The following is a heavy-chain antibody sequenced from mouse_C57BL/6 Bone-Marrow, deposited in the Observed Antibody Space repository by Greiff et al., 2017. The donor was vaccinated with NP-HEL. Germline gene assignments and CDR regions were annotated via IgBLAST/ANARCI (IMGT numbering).Heavy chain of an antibody. J-gene: IGHJ4*01. V-gene: IGHV5-12*01. CDR1: GFTFSDYY. Sequence: EVKLVESGGGLVQPGGSLKLSCAASGFTFSDYYMYWVRQTPEKRLEWVAYISNGGGSTYYPDTVKGRFTISRDNAKNTLYLQMSRLKSEDTAMYYCAFTAQAPYAMDYWGQGTSVTVSS. CDR3: AFTAQAPYAMDY. D-gene: IGHD3-2*02. CDR2: ISNGGGST.